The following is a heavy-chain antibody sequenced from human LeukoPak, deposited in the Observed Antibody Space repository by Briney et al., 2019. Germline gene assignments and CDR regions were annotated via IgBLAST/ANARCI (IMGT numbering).Heavy chain of an antibody. CDR3: VRLSSARVTTKPLGWFDP. CDR2: SYPDDSDT. V-gene: IGHV5-51*01. Sequence: GESLKISCKGSGYSFTTYWIGWVRQMPGKDLEWMGLSYPDDSDTRYSPSFQGQVTISADKSINTAYLQWSSLKASDTAMYYCVRLSSARVTTKPLGWFDPWGQGTLVTVSS. D-gene: IGHD4-17*01. J-gene: IGHJ5*02. CDR1: GYSFTTYW.